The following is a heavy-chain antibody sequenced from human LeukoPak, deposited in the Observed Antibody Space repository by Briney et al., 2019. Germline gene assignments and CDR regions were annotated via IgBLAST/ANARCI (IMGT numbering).Heavy chain of an antibody. CDR1: GDSISTSNSY. CDR2: IYYSGNT. Sequence: PAETLSLTCTVSGDSISTSNSYWGWIRQPPGKGLEWIGSIYYSGNTYYNPSLKSRVIIIIDTPKNHFSLTLSSVTAADTAVYYCARSDGYGLVGIWGQGTMVTVSS. D-gene: IGHD3-10*01. V-gene: IGHV4-39*07. CDR3: ARSDGYGLVGI. J-gene: IGHJ3*02.